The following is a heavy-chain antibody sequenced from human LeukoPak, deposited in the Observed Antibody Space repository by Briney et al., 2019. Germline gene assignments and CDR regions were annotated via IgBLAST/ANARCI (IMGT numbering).Heavy chain of an antibody. V-gene: IGHV7-4-1*02. CDR3: ASPIAAAGMHFDY. J-gene: IGHJ4*02. Sequence: ASVKVSCKASGYTFTSYAMNWVRQAPGQGLGWMGWINTNTGNPTYAQGFTGRFVFSLDTSVSTAYLQISSLKAEDTAVYYCASPIAAAGMHFDYWGQGTLVTVSS. CDR1: GYTFTSYA. D-gene: IGHD6-13*01. CDR2: INTNTGNP.